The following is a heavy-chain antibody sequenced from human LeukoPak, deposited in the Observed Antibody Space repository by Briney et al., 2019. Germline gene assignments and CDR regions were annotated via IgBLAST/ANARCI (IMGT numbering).Heavy chain of an antibody. CDR1: GFSLSTSGVG. J-gene: IGHJ5*02. Sequence: SGPTLVKPTQTLTLTFTFSGFSLSTSGVGVGWIRQPPVKALEWLAFIYWDDDKRYSPSLKSRLTITKDTSKNQVVLTMTNMDPVDTATYYCAHRGYYGSGSYYNNNWFDPWGQGTLVTVSS. V-gene: IGHV2-5*02. CDR2: IYWDDDK. CDR3: AHRGYYGSGSYYNNNWFDP. D-gene: IGHD3-10*01.